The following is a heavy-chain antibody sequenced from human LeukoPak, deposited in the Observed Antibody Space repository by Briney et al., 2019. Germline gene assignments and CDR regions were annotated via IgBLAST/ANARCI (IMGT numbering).Heavy chain of an antibody. V-gene: IGHV3-23*01. J-gene: IGHJ4*02. Sequence: PGGSLRLSCAACGFTFSSYGMSWVRQAPGKGLEWVSAISGSGGSTYYADSVKGRFTISRDNSKNTLYLQVNSLRAEDTAVYYCAKDPETYYYGSGSYYFDYWGQGTLVTVSS. CDR3: AKDPETYYYGSGSYYFDY. CDR2: ISGSGGST. CDR1: GFTFSSYG. D-gene: IGHD3-10*01.